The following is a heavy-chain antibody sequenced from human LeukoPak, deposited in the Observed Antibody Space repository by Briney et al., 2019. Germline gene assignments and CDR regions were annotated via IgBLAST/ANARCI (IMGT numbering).Heavy chain of an antibody. CDR1: GFSFGDYA. CDR3: AKDRGGGSGSDQTSSWYYFDH. CDR2: ISWNSRGI. J-gene: IGHJ4*02. D-gene: IGHD6-13*01. Sequence: GGSLRLSCEASGFSFGDYAMHWVRQAPGKGLEWVSGISWNSRGIRYADSVKGRFTISRDNAKSNVYLQMNSLRDEDTALYYCAKDRGGGSGSDQTSSWYYFDHWGQGTLVAVSS. V-gene: IGHV3-9*01.